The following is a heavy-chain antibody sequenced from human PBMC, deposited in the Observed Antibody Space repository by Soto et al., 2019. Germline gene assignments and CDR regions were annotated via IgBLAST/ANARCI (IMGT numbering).Heavy chain of an antibody. Sequence: VGSLRLSCAASGFSFSDHYMSWIRQAPGKGLEWVSYISSSTFYTNYADSVKGRFTISRDNAKNSLYLQMNSLRAEDTAVYYCATDDSSALEYFDYWGQGILVTVSS. D-gene: IGHD3-22*01. CDR1: GFSFSDHY. CDR3: ATDDSSALEYFDY. J-gene: IGHJ4*02. V-gene: IGHV3-11*06. CDR2: ISSSTFYT.